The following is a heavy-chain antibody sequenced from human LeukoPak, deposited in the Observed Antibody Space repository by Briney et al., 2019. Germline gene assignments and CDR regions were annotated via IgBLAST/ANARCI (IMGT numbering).Heavy chain of an antibody. D-gene: IGHD3-10*01. CDR1: GFTFSSYW. J-gene: IGHJ4*02. Sequence: GGSLRLSCAASGFTFSSYWMSWARQAPGKGPEWVANIKQDGSEKYYVDSVKGRFTISRDNAKNSLYLQMNSLRAEDTAVYYCARDSTMVRGVIRYFDYWGQGTLVTVSS. V-gene: IGHV3-7*01. CDR2: IKQDGSEK. CDR3: ARDSTMVRGVIRYFDY.